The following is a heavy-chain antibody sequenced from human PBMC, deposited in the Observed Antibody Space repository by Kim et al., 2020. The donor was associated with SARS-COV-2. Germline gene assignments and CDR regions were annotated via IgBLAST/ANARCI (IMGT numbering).Heavy chain of an antibody. J-gene: IGHJ4*02. CDR3: ARDIFYCSSTSCYGY. V-gene: IGHV1-2*02. CDR2: INPNSGGT. Sequence: ASVKVSCKASGYTFTGYYMHWVRQAPGQGLEWMGWINPNSGGTNYAQKFQGRVTMTRDTSISTAYMELSRLRSDDTAVYYCARDIFYCSSTSCYGYWGQGTLVTVSS. D-gene: IGHD2-2*01. CDR1: GYTFTGYY.